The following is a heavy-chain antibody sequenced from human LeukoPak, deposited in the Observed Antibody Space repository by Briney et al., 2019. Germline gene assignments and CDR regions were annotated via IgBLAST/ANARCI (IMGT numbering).Heavy chain of an antibody. Sequence: GGSLRLSCAASGFTFSSYAMSWVRQAPGKGLEWVSVIYSGGSTYYADSVKGRFTISRDNSKNTLYLQMNSLRAEDTAVYYCAGAIYGDYVGAFDIWGQGTMVTVSS. CDR2: IYSGGST. D-gene: IGHD4-17*01. V-gene: IGHV3-53*01. CDR1: GFTFSSYA. CDR3: AGAIYGDYVGAFDI. J-gene: IGHJ3*02.